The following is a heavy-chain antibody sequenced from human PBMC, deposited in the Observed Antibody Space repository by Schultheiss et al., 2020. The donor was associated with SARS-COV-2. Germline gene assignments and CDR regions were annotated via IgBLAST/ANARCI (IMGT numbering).Heavy chain of an antibody. CDR2: IKPDGSEQ. D-gene: IGHD3-10*01. J-gene: IGHJ6*02. Sequence: GESLKISCAVSGFTFSDEWMTWVRQAPGMGLEWVANIKPDGSEQNYVDSLKGRFTISRDNAEKSLYLQLNSLRVEDTAVYYCARSGGMDVWGQGTTVTVSS. CDR1: GFTFSDEW. V-gene: IGHV3-7*01. CDR3: ARSGGMDV.